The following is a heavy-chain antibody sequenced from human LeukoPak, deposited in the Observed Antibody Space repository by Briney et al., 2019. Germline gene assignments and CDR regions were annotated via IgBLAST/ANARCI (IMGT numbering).Heavy chain of an antibody. J-gene: IGHJ4*02. Sequence: SVKVSCKASGGTFSSYAISWVRQAPGQGLEWMGGIIPIFGTANCAQKFQGRVTITTDESTSTAYMGLSSLRSEDTAVYYCARESTYSSGLLDYWGQGTLVTVSS. CDR3: ARESTYSSGLLDY. V-gene: IGHV1-69*05. D-gene: IGHD6-19*01. CDR2: IIPIFGTA. CDR1: GGTFSSYA.